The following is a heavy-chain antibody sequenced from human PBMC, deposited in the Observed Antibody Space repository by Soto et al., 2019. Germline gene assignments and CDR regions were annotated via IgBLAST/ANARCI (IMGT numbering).Heavy chain of an antibody. CDR1: GGSFSGYY. CDR2: INHSGSA. Sequence: SETLSLTCAVYGGSFSGYYWSWIRQPPGKGLEWIGEINHSGSANYNPSLKSRVSMSLDSSTNQFSLRLSSVTAADTAVYFCARGPTITTDFWGRGTLVTVSS. D-gene: IGHD4-17*01. CDR3: ARGPTITTDF. V-gene: IGHV4-34*01. J-gene: IGHJ4*02.